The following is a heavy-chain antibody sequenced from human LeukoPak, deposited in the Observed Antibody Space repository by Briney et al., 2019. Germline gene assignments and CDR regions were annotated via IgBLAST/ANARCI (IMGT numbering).Heavy chain of an antibody. D-gene: IGHD3-22*01. Sequence: GGSLRLSCAASGFTFSSYAMSWIRQAPGKGLEWVSGISGSGGSTYYADSVKGRFTISRDNSKNTLYLQMNSLRAEDTAVYYCAKEELYYYDSSGYSNWGQGTLVTVSS. CDR2: ISGSGGST. CDR3: AKEELYYYDSSGYSN. V-gene: IGHV3-23*01. CDR1: GFTFSSYA. J-gene: IGHJ4*02.